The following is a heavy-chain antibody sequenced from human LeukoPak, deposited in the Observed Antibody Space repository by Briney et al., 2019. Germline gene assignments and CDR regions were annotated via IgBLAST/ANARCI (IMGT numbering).Heavy chain of an antibody. CDR1: GFTFSRYW. D-gene: IGHD3-22*01. Sequence: GGSLRLSCAASGFTFSRYWMHWVRQAPGKGLVWVSRINSDGSSTSYADSVKGRFTISRDNAKNTLYLQMNSLRAEDTAVYYCARDHAHYYDSSGYYSLPDYWGQGTLVTVSS. J-gene: IGHJ4*02. CDR2: INSDGSST. CDR3: ARDHAHYYDSSGYYSLPDY. V-gene: IGHV3-74*01.